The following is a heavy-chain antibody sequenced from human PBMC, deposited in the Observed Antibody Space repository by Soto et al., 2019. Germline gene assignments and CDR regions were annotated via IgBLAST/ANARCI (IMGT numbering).Heavy chain of an antibody. CDR3: KGARPGPQPYLDY. CDR1: GFTFSSDW. J-gene: IGHJ4*02. V-gene: IGHV3-74*01. Sequence: PGGSLRLSCAASGFTFSSDWLHWVRQAPGKGLEWVSRINTDGSGTSYADSVKGRFTISRDNAKNTLYLQMNSLRAEDTAINYIKGARPGPQPYLDYWGRGNMVTVSS. CDR2: INTDGSGT. D-gene: IGHD1-26*01.